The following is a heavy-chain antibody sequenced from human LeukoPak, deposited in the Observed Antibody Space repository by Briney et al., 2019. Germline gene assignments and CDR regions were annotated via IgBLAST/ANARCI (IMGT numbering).Heavy chain of an antibody. CDR2: VYSSGSS. CDR3: ARDMPYPGAGFDS. V-gene: IGHV4-34*01. CDR1: SGSLSGYF. Sequence: RTSETLSLTCAVYSGSLSGYFWSWIRQPPGKGLEWIASVYSSGSSYYNPSLKSEITISVSTSKNQFSLKLTSVTAADTAMYYCARDMPYPGAGFDSWGRGVLVTVSS. J-gene: IGHJ4*02. D-gene: IGHD6-19*01.